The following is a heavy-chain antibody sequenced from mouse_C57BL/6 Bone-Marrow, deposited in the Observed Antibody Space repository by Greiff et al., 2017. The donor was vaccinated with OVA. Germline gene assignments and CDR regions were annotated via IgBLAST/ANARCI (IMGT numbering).Heavy chain of an antibody. CDR3: ARFTMITPYAMDY. J-gene: IGHJ4*01. V-gene: IGHV1-36*01. CDR2: VYPYNGGT. Sequence: DVQLQESGPVLVKPGPSVKISCKASGFTFTDYYMHWVKQSHGKSLEWIGLVYPYNGGTSYNQKFKGKATLTVDTSSSTAYMELNSLTSEDSAVYYCARFTMITPYAMDYWGQGTSVTVSS. D-gene: IGHD2-4*01. CDR1: GFTFTDYY.